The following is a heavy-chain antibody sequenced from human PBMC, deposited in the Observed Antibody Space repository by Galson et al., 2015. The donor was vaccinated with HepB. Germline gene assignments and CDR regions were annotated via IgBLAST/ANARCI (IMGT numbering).Heavy chain of an antibody. Sequence: SLRLSCAASGLTVSSNYMSWVRQAPGKGLEWVSVIYSGGSTYYADSVKGRFTISRHNSKNTLYLQMNSLRAEDTAVYYCARVRSYDILTGYFAYGMDVWGQGTTVTVSS. CDR2: IYSGGST. J-gene: IGHJ6*02. CDR1: GLTVSSNY. V-gene: IGHV3-53*04. CDR3: ARVRSYDILTGYFAYGMDV. D-gene: IGHD3-9*01.